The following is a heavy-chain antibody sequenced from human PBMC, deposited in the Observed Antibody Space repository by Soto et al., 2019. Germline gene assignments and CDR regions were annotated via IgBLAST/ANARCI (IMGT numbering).Heavy chain of an antibody. D-gene: IGHD6-19*01. CDR3: ARRRSCWYFDY. Sequence: EVQLLESGGGLVQPGGSLRLSCAAPGFTFSNYAMNWVRQAPGKGLEWVSVISGSGGSTYYADSVKGRFTISRDNSKNTHYLQMNSVRGEATAVYYCARRRSCWYFDYWGQGTLVTVSS. CDR2: ISGSGGST. V-gene: IGHV3-23*01. J-gene: IGHJ4*02. CDR1: GFTFSNYA.